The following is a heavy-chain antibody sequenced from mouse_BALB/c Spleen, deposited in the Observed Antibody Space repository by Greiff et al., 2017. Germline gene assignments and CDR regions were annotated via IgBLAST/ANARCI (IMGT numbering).Heavy chain of an antibody. CDR3: ARGEVDGYYYFDY. J-gene: IGHJ2*01. Sequence: QVQLQQSGPELVKPGASVKISCKASGYAFSSSWMNWVKQRPGQGLEWIGRIYPGDGDTNYNGKFKGKATLTADKSSSTAYMQLSSLTSVDSAVYFCARGEVDGYYYFDYWGQGTTLTVSS. CDR1: GYAFSSSW. D-gene: IGHD2-3*01. V-gene: IGHV1-82*01. CDR2: IYPGDGDT.